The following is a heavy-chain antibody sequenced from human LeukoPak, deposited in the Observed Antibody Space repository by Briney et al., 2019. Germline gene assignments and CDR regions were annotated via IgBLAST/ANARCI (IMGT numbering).Heavy chain of an antibody. J-gene: IGHJ5*02. D-gene: IGHD2-15*01. CDR1: GYSFTNYW. CDR2: INPGDSNT. Sequence: GESLKISCKGSGYSFTNYWIGWVRQMPGKGLEWMGIINPGDSNTKYRPSFQGQVTISADKSISTAYLQWSSLKASGTAMYYCARQEYCSGGSCYTWFDPWGQGTLVIVSS. V-gene: IGHV5-51*01. CDR3: ARQEYCSGGSCYTWFDP.